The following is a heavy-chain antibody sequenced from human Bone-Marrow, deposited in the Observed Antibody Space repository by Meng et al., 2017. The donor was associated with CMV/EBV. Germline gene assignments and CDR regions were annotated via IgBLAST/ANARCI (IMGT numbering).Heavy chain of an antibody. D-gene: IGHD3-3*01. J-gene: IGHJ4*02. Sequence: GSLRLSCTVSGGSISSYYWSWIRQPPGKGLEWIGYIYYSGSTNYNPSLKSRVTISVDTSKNQFSLKLSSVTAADTAVYYCARGLRYDFWSGSAYVDYWGQGTLVTVSS. CDR1: GGSISSYY. V-gene: IGHV4-59*01. CDR2: IYYSGST. CDR3: ARGLRYDFWSGSAYVDY.